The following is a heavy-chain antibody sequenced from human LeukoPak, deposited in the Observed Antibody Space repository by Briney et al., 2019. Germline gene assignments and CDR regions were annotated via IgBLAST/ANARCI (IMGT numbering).Heavy chain of an antibody. J-gene: IGHJ6*02. CDR1: RYTFTSYD. D-gene: IGHD6-13*01. V-gene: IGHV1-8*01. CDR2: MNPNSGNT. CDR3: ARGLGRAAGHYYYYYYGMDV. Sequence: ASVKVSCKASRYTFTSYDINWVRQATGQGLEWMGWMNPNSGNTGYAQKFQGRVTMTRNTSISTAYMELSSLRSEDTAVYYCARGLGRAAGHYYYYYYGMDVWGQGTTVTVSS.